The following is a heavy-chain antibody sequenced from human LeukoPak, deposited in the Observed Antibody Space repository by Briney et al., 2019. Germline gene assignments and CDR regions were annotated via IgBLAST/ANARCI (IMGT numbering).Heavy chain of an antibody. CDR1: GFTFSSYS. D-gene: IGHD3-16*01. CDR2: ISSGSSTI. V-gene: IGHV3-48*02. J-gene: IGHJ4*02. Sequence: GGSLRLSCAASGFTFSSYSMNWVRQAPGKGLEWVSYISSGSSTIYYADSVKGRFTISRDSAKNSLYLQMNSLRDEDTAVYYCARGYPYDPFGDYWGQGTLVTVSS. CDR3: ARGYPYDPFGDY.